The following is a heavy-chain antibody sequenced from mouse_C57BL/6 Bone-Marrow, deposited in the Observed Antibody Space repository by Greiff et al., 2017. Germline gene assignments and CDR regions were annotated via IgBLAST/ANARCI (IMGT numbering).Heavy chain of an antibody. CDR2: IDPENGDT. CDR1: GFNIKDDY. V-gene: IGHV14-4*01. CDR3: TGDYYGSSSWFAY. J-gene: IGHJ3*01. Sequence: VQLQQSGAELVRPGASVKLSCTASGFNIKDDYMHWVKQRPEQGLEWIGWIDPENGDTEYASKFQGKATITADTSSNTAYLQLSSLTSEDTAVYYCTGDYYGSSSWFAYGGQGTLVTVSA. D-gene: IGHD1-1*01.